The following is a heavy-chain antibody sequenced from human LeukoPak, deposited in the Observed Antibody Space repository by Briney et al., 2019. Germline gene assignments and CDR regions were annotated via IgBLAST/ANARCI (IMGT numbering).Heavy chain of an antibody. D-gene: IGHD2-15*01. V-gene: IGHV1-69*05. CDR1: GGTFSSYA. J-gene: IGHJ3*02. CDR3: AREGIGPDAFDI. CDR2: IIPIFGTA. Sequence: GASVKVSCKASGGTFSSYAISWVRQAPGQGLEWMGGIIPIFGTANYAQKFQGRVTITTDESTSTAYMELSSLRSEDTAVYYCAREGIGPDAFDIWGQGTMVTVSS.